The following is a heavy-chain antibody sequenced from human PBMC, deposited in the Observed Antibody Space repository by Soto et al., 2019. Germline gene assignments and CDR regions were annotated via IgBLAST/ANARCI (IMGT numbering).Heavy chain of an antibody. CDR3: ARVEVVPATTEYFQH. Sequence: ASVKVSCKASGYTFTSYGVTWVRQAPGQGLEWMGWSSVYNGNTNFAQKFQGRVTMTTDTSTSTAYMELRSLRSDDTAVYYCARVEVVPATTEYFQHWGQGTLVTVSS. V-gene: IGHV1-18*01. J-gene: IGHJ1*01. CDR1: GYTFTSYG. D-gene: IGHD2-15*01. CDR2: SSVYNGNT.